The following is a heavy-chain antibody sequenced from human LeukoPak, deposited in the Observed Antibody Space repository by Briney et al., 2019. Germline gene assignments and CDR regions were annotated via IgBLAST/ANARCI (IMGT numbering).Heavy chain of an antibody. V-gene: IGHV4-38-2*02. CDR3: ARVDSTYGYAGGNYFDS. Sequence: SETLSLTCTVSGYSISSGHYWGWIRQPPGKGLEWIGSMYHSGSTYYNPPLKSRVTISEDTSKNQFSLKLRSVTAADTAVYYCARVDSTYGYAGGNYFDSWGQGTLVTVSS. CDR2: MYHSGST. CDR1: GYSISSGHY. D-gene: IGHD5-18*01. J-gene: IGHJ4*02.